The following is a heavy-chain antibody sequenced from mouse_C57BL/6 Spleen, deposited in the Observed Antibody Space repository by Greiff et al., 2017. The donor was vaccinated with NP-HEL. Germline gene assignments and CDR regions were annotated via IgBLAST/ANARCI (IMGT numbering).Heavy chain of an antibody. D-gene: IGHD2-4*01. V-gene: IGHV1-59*01. CDR2: IDPSDSYT. J-gene: IGHJ3*01. CDR1: GYTFTSYW. Sequence: QVQLQQPGAELVRPGTSVKLSCKASGYTFTSYWMHWVKQRPGQGLEWIGVIDPSDSYTNYNQKFKGKATLTVDTSSSTAYMQLSSLTSEDSAVYYCARMYYDYDVFAYWGQGTLVTVSA. CDR3: ARMYYDYDVFAY.